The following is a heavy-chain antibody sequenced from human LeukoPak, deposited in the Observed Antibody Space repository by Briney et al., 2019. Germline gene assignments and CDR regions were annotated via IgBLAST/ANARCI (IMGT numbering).Heavy chain of an antibody. CDR1: GYIFTKYV. CDR2: IKAGNGDT. Sequence: GASVKVSCKASGYIFTKYVVHWVRQAPGQRPEWMGWIKAGNGDTKYSQNFQGRLTITRDTSASTVYMELSSLTSEDTALYYCARDDCGDTCYPGGYWGQGTLLTVSS. J-gene: IGHJ4*02. D-gene: IGHD2-21*01. V-gene: IGHV1-3*01. CDR3: ARDDCGDTCYPGGY.